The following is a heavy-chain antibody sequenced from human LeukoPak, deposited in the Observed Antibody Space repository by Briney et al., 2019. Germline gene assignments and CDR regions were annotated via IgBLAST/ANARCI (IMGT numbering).Heavy chain of an antibody. V-gene: IGHV3-21*01. CDR1: GFTFSDYS. J-gene: IGHJ4*02. D-gene: IGHD7-27*01. Sequence: GGSLRLSCAGSGFTFSDYSLGWVRQAPGKGLEWVSSISGSGTHKFYGDSVKGRFNISRDDAKNSLFLQMTSLRAEDTAVYYCARDWALTKWGQGTLVTVSS. CDR3: ARDWALTK. CDR2: ISGSGTHK.